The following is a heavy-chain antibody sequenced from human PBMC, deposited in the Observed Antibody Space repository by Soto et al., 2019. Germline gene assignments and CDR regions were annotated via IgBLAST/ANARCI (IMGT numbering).Heavy chain of an antibody. CDR1: GYTLTEVS. Sequence: ASVKVSCKVSGYTLTEVSIHWVRQAPGKGLEWMGGFDPEDGETIYAQKFQGRVTMNEDTSTDTAYMELSSLRSEDTAVYYCATSTYYYDSSGYHDYWGQGTRVTVSS. V-gene: IGHV1-24*01. CDR3: ATSTYYYDSSGYHDY. D-gene: IGHD3-22*01. CDR2: FDPEDGET. J-gene: IGHJ4*02.